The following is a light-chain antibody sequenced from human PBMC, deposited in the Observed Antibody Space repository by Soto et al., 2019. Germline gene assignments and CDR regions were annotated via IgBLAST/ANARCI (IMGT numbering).Light chain of an antibody. J-gene: IGKJ5*01. CDR2: GVS. CDR3: QQYTGPPTN. CDR1: QSVNSRS. Sequence: ENVLTQSPVSLSLSPGEIATLSCRASQSVNSRSLAWYQQKPGQAPRLLIYGVSTRATGISDRFSGSGSGTDFTLTITRLEPEDSAVYFCQQYTGPPTNFGQGTRLEIK. V-gene: IGKV3-20*01.